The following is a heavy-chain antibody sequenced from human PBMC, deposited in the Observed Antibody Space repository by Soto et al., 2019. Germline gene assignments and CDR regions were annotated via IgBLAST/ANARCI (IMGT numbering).Heavy chain of an antibody. Sequence: SETLSLTCTVSGGSISSGGYYCSWIRQHPGKGLEWIGYIHYSGDSYYNPSLNSRVSISLDTSKNQFSLKLNCVTAADTALYYCVRDLSRYDYCASILLRAFEYRGQGTMDTVSS. CDR3: VRDLSRYDYCASILLRAFEY. CDR2: IHYSGDS. CDR1: GGSISSGGYY. J-gene: IGHJ4*03. V-gene: IGHV4-31*03. D-gene: IGHD3-16*01.